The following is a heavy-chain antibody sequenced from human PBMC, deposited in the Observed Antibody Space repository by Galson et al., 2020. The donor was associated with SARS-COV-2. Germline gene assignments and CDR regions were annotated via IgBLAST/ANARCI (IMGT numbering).Heavy chain of an antibody. D-gene: IGHD6-13*01. CDR3: VRDRYSSSWYYFDF. Sequence: SLKISCAASGFTFDDHAMHWVRQAPGKGLEWVSGISWNSNKIAYVDSVKGRFTISRDNAKNSLYLQMNSLRPEDTALYHCVRDRYSSSWYYFDFWGQGSLVTVSS. J-gene: IGHJ4*02. CDR1: GFTFDDHA. V-gene: IGHV3-9*01. CDR2: ISWNSNKI.